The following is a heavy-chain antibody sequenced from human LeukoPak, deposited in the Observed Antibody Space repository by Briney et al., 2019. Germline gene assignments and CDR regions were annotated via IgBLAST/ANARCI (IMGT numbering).Heavy chain of an antibody. CDR2: INYSGST. CDR1: GDSVSSGSYY. J-gene: IGHJ6*04. Sequence: SETLSLTCTVSGDSVSSGSYYWSWIRQPPGKGLEWIGYINYSGSTNYNPSLKSRVTISVDTSKNQFSLKLSSVTAADTAVYYCARGDYDILTRTYYYYYYGMDVWGKGTTVTVSS. V-gene: IGHV4-61*01. D-gene: IGHD3-9*01. CDR3: ARGDYDILTRTYYYYYYGMDV.